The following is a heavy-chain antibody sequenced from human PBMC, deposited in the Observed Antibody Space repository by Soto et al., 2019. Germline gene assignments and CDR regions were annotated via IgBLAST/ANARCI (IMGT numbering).Heavy chain of an antibody. V-gene: IGHV3-74*01. D-gene: IGHD1-1*01. Sequence: EVQLVESGGGLVQPGGSLRLSCAASGFTFSSYWMHWVRQAPGKGLVWVSRINSDGSSTSYADSVKGRFTISRDNAKNTRYLQMNSLRAEDTAVYYCARGAYNWNDDDYGMDVWGQGTTVTVSS. J-gene: IGHJ6*02. CDR1: GFTFSSYW. CDR2: INSDGSST. CDR3: ARGAYNWNDDDYGMDV.